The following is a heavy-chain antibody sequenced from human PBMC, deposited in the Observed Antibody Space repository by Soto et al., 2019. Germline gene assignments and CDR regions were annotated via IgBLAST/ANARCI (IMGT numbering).Heavy chain of an antibody. V-gene: IGHV3-21*01. CDR1: GFTFSTYT. Sequence: GSLRLSCAVSGFTFSTYTMNWVRQAPGKGLEWVSSISGSSTYIYYADSVKGRFTISRDNAKNSLYLQMNSLRAEDTAVYYCARVGGSYPRYFDYWGQGTLVTVSS. D-gene: IGHD1-26*01. CDR2: ISGSSTYI. J-gene: IGHJ4*02. CDR3: ARVGGSYPRYFDY.